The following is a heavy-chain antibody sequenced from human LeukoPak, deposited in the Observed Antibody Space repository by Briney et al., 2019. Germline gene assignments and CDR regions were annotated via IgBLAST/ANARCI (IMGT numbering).Heavy chain of an antibody. J-gene: IGHJ5*02. CDR1: GASITNYY. Sequence: SETLSLTCTVSGASITNYYWNWIRQSPWKGLEWIGFIYKTGSTNYNPSLRSRVSISLDTSKSQFSLKLNSVTAADTAVYYCARNDNGLGVVNWFDPWSQGTLVTVSS. V-gene: IGHV4-59*01. CDR2: IYKTGST. D-gene: IGHD2-8*01. CDR3: ARNDNGLGVVNWFDP.